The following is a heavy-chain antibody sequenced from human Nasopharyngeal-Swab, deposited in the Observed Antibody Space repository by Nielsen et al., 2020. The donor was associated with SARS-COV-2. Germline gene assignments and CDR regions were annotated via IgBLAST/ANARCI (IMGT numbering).Heavy chain of an antibody. Sequence: WIRQPPGKGLEWIGEINHSGSTNYDPSLKSRVTISVDTSKNQFSLKLSSVTAADTAVYYCARADYQLDYWGQGTLVTVPS. D-gene: IGHD2-2*01. CDR2: INHSGST. CDR3: ARADYQLDY. J-gene: IGHJ4*02. V-gene: IGHV4-34*01.